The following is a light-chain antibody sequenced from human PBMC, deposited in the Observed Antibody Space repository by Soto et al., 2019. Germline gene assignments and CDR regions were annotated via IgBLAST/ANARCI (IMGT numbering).Light chain of an antibody. CDR1: QSVSNNY. CDR2: GAS. Sequence: TQSPATLSVSPGERATLSCRASQSVSNNYLAWYQQKPGQAPRLLIYGASNRATGIPDGFSGSGSGTDFTLTISRLEPEDFAVYYCQQYGSSGTFGQGTKVDI. J-gene: IGKJ1*01. CDR3: QQYGSSGT. V-gene: IGKV3-20*01.